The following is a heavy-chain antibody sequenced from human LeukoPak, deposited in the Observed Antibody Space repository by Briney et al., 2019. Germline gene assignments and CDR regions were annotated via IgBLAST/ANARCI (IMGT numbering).Heavy chain of an antibody. J-gene: IGHJ5*02. CDR3: ARGPPLFDP. CDR1: GFTFSDYT. Sequence: GGSLRLSCAASGFTFSDYTMNWVRQPPVKGLEWIAYIDITSSSTYYADSVKGRFTISRDNARNSLFLQMSSLRVGDTALYYCARGPPLFDPWGQGTLVTVSS. CDR2: IDITSSST. V-gene: IGHV3-48*01.